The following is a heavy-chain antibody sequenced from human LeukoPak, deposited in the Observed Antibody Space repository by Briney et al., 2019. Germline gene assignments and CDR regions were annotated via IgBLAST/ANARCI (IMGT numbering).Heavy chain of an antibody. CDR3: AKDPNNDYFDY. J-gene: IGHJ4*02. V-gene: IGHV3-30-3*01. Sequence: GGSLRLSCAASGFTFSSYAMHWVRQAPGKGLEWVAVISYDGSNKYYADSVKGRFTISRDNSKNTLYLQMNSLRAEDTAVYYCAKDPNNDYFDYWGQGTLVTVSS. D-gene: IGHD1/OR15-1a*01. CDR2: ISYDGSNK. CDR1: GFTFSSYA.